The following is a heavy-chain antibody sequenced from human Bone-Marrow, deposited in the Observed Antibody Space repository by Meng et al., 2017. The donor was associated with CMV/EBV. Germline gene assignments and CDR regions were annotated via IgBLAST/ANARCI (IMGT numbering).Heavy chain of an antibody. J-gene: IGHJ4*02. CDR3: ARGDDFWSGYLSSLALDY. CDR2: IYYSGST. V-gene: IGHV4-59*01. D-gene: IGHD3-3*01. Sequence: SETLSLTCAVYGGSFSSYYWSWIRQPPGKGLEWIGYIYYSGSTNYNPSLKSRVTISVDTSKNQFSLKLSSVTAADTAVYYCARGDDFWSGYLSSLALDYWGQGTLVTVSS. CDR1: GGSFSSYY.